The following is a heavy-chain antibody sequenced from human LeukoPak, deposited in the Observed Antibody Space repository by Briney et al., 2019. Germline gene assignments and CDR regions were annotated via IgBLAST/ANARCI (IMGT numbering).Heavy chain of an antibody. D-gene: IGHD3-16*01. CDR2: IRSKANSYAT. V-gene: IGHV3-73*01. J-gene: IGHJ4*02. CDR1: GFTFSGSA. CDR3: TRAGDDYVWEDFDY. Sequence: GGSLRLSCAASGFTFSGSAMHWVRQASGKGLEWVGRIRSKANSYATAYAASVKGRFTISRDDSKNTAYLQMNSLKPEDTAVYYCTRAGDDYVWEDFDYWGQGTLVTVSS.